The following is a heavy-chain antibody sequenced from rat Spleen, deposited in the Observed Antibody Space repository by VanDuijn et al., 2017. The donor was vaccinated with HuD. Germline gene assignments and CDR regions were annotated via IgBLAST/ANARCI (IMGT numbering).Heavy chain of an antibody. V-gene: IGHV3-1*01. J-gene: IGHJ3*01. CDR3: ATGIQLYHFDY. Sequence: EVQLQESGPGLVKPSQSLSLTCSVTGHSIASSYRWNWIRKFPGNKMEWIGHISYSGSTSYNPSLKSRISITRDTSKNQFFLQLNSVTTEDTATYYCATGIQLYHFDYWGQGTLVTVSS. CDR1: GHSIASSY. CDR2: ISYSGST. D-gene: IGHD1-5*01.